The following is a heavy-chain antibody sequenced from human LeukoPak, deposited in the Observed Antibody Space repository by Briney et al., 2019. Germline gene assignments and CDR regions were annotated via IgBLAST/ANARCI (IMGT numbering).Heavy chain of an antibody. Sequence: GASVKVSCKASGYTFTSYAISWVRQAPGQGLEWMGRIIPILGIANYAQKFQGRVTITADKSTSTAYMELSSLRSEDTAVYYCASQESSGWSSFDYWGQGTLVTVSS. CDR1: GYTFTSYA. V-gene: IGHV1-69*04. J-gene: IGHJ4*02. D-gene: IGHD6-19*01. CDR2: IIPILGIA. CDR3: ASQESSGWSSFDY.